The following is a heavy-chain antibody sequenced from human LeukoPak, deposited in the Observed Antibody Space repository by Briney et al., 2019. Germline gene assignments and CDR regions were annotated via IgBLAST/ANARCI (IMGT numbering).Heavy chain of an antibody. CDR3: ARGFDSKSTYFDY. V-gene: IGHV4-59*01. D-gene: IGHD5-12*01. Sequence: SETLSLTCTVSGGSISNYYWHWIRQPPGKGLEWIGYIYYSGSTNYNPSLKSRVTISVDTSKNQFSLRLTSVSAADTAVYYCARGFDSKSTYFDYWGQGTLLTVSS. CDR2: IYYSGST. CDR1: GGSISNYY. J-gene: IGHJ4*02.